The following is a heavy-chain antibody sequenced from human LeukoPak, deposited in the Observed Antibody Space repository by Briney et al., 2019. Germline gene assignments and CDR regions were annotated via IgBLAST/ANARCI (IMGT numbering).Heavy chain of an antibody. D-gene: IGHD1-14*01. Sequence: PSETLSLTRTVSGGSISSYYWSWIRQPPGKGLEWIGYIYYSGSTNYNPSLKSRVTISVDTSKNQSSLKLSSVTAADTAVYYCASYEPYRLVAFDIWGQGTMVTVSS. V-gene: IGHV4-59*01. J-gene: IGHJ3*02. CDR2: IYYSGST. CDR3: ASYEPYRLVAFDI. CDR1: GGSISSYY.